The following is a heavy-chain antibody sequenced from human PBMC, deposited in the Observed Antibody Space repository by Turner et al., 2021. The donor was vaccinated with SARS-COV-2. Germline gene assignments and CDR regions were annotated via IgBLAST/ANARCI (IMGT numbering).Heavy chain of an antibody. CDR3: ARHGFSGWDGGGMDV. CDR2: IHYSGST. V-gene: IGHV4-59*08. Sequence: QVQLQESGPGLVKPSETLSLTCIVSGGSISSYYWSWIRQPPGKGLEWIGYIHYSGSTNYNPSRKSRVTISVDTSKNQFSLKLSSVTAADTAVYYCARHGFSGWDGGGMDVWGQGTTVTVSS. D-gene: IGHD6-19*01. CDR1: GGSISSYY. J-gene: IGHJ6*02.